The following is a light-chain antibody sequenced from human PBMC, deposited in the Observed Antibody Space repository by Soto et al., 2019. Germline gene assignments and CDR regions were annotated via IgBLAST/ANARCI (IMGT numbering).Light chain of an antibody. CDR2: SAS. Sequence: DIQLTQCPSSLSASVGYRVAITCRLSHGISSYLNWYRQKPGKVPKLLIYSASTLQSGVPSRFSGNGSGTHFTLTISGLQPEDFATYYGQRTYTAPPFTSGPGT. CDR1: HGISSY. V-gene: IGKV1-27*01. J-gene: IGKJ3*01. CDR3: QRTYTAPPFT.